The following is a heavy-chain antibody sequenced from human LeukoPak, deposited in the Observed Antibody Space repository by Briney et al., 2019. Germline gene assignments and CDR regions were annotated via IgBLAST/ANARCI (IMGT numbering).Heavy chain of an antibody. CDR2: ISYDGSNK. CDR1: GFTVSSNY. CDR3: AKDRSGMGYYFDF. Sequence: GGSLRLSCAASGFTVSSNYMSWVRQTPGKGLEWVALISYDGSNKYYADSVKGRFTISRDNSKNTLYLQMDSLRAEDTAVYYCAKDRSGMGYYFDFWGQGTLVTVSS. J-gene: IGHJ4*02. V-gene: IGHV3-30*18. D-gene: IGHD1-26*01.